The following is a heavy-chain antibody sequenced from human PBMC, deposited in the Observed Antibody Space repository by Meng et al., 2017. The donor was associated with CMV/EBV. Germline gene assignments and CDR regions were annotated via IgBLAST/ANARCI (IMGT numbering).Heavy chain of an antibody. CDR3: ARACRQVNNCYLDY. V-gene: IGHV3-53*01. CDR2: IRSDDST. D-gene: IGHD5-24*01. J-gene: IGHJ4*02. Sequence: GGSLRLSCAVSGFSVTSYFMTWVRQAPGKGLEYVSFIRSDDSTNYAKSVQGRFTISRDNSKNTVFLLINSLRAEDTALYYCARACRQVNNCYLDYWGQGTLVTVS. CDR1: GFSVTSYF.